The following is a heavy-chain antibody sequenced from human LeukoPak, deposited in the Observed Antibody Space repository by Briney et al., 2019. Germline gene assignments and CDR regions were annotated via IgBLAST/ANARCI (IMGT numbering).Heavy chain of an antibody. CDR2: LDSSGSTI. CDR1: GFSFSSYE. D-gene: IGHD3-10*02. V-gene: IGHV3-48*03. Sequence: GGSLRLSCAASGFSFSSYEMNWVRQAPGKGLDWISYLDSSGSTIHYADSVKGRFTISRDNAKNSLYLQMNSLRAEDTAVYYCAELGITMIGGVWGKGTTVTISS. J-gene: IGHJ6*04. CDR3: AELGITMIGGV.